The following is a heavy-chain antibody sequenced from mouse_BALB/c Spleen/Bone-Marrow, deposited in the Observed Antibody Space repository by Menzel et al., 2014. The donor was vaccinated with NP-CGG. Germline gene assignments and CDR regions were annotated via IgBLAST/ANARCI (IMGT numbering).Heavy chain of an antibody. CDR2: FYPGSGTT. CDR1: GYTFITYW. CDR3: TKGNYFFDY. D-gene: IGHD2-1*01. Sequence: LQQSGSELVRPGASVKLSCKASGYTFITYWIPWVKQRPGQGLEWIGNFYPGSGTTNYDEKFKTKATLTVDTFSSTAFMQLSSLTSEDSAVYYCTKGNYFFDYWGQGTTLTVSS. J-gene: IGHJ2*01. V-gene: IGHV1S22*01.